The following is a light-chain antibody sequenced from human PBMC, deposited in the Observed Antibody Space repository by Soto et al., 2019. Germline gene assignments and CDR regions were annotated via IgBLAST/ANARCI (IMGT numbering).Light chain of an antibody. V-gene: IGKV3-20*01. CDR2: GAS. CDR1: QSVRNSQ. J-gene: IGKJ2*01. Sequence: EIVFTQSPGTLSLSPGERATLSCRASQSVRNSQLAWYQQKVGQAPRLLIYGASFRATGIPDRFSGSGSGTDFTLTISRLEPEDFAVYYCQQYGGSPLYTFGQGTK. CDR3: QQYGGSPLYT.